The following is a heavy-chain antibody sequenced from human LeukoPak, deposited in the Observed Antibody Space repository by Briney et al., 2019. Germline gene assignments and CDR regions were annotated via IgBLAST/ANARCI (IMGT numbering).Heavy chain of an antibody. CDR1: GGSISSSSYY. V-gene: IGHV4-39*01. CDR3: ARQAILDLFDP. CDR2: IYYSGST. J-gene: IGHJ5*02. D-gene: IGHD3/OR15-3a*01. Sequence: PSETLSLTCTVSGGSISSSSYYWGWIRQPPEKGLEWIGSIYYSGSTYYNPSLKSRVTISVDTSKNQFSLKLSSVTAADTAVYYCARQAILDLFDPWGQGTLVTVSS.